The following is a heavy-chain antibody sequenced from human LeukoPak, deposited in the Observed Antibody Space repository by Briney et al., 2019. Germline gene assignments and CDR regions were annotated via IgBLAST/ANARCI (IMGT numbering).Heavy chain of an antibody. CDR2: INSDGSST. D-gene: IGHD6-6*01. CDR3: ARRQLVRDNYYGMDV. J-gene: IGHJ6*02. CDR1: GFTFSSYW. V-gene: IGHV3-74*01. Sequence: GGSLRLSCAASGFTFSSYWMHWVRQAPGKGLVWVSRINSDGSSTSYADSVKGRFTISRDNAKNTLYLQMNSLRAEDTAVYYCARRQLVRDNYYGMDVWGQGTTVTVSS.